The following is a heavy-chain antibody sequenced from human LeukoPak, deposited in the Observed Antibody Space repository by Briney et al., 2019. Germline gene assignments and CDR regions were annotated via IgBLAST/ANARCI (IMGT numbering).Heavy chain of an antibody. V-gene: IGHV4-34*01. Sequence: SETPSLTCAVYGGSFSGYYWSWIRQPPGKGLEWIGEINHSGSTNYNPSLKSRVTISVGTSKNQFSLKLSSVTAADTAVYYCASVREAFDIWGQGTMVTVSS. J-gene: IGHJ3*02. CDR3: ASVREAFDI. D-gene: IGHD3-10*02. CDR1: GGSFSGYY. CDR2: INHSGST.